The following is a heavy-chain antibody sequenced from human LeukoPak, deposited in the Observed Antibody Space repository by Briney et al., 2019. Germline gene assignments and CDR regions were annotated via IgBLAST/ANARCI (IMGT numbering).Heavy chain of an antibody. V-gene: IGHV1-69*05. CDR2: IIPIFGTA. D-gene: IGHD3-22*01. Sequence: SVKVSCKASGGTFSSYAISWVRQPPGQGLEWMGGIIPIFGTANYAQKFQGRVTITTDESTSTAYMELSSLRSEDTAVYYCARDREATYDSSGYYDYWGQGTLVTVSS. CDR3: ARDREATYDSSGYYDY. J-gene: IGHJ4*02. CDR1: GGTFSSYA.